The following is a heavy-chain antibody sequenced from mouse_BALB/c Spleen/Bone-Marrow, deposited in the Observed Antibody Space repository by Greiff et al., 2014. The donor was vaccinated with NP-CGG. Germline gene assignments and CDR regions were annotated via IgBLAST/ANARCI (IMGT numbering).Heavy chain of an antibody. D-gene: IGHD1-1*01. J-gene: IGHJ3*01. CDR3: ASSYYGTSQFAY. CDR2: IWAGGNT. Sequence: QVQLKQSGPGLVAPSQSLSITCTVSGFSLTSYGLHWVRQPPGKGLEWLGVIWAGGNTIYNSALMSRLSINKDNSKSHVFLKMNSLQTDDTAMYSCASSYYGTSQFAYWGQGTLVTVSA. V-gene: IGHV2-9*02. CDR1: GFSLTSYG.